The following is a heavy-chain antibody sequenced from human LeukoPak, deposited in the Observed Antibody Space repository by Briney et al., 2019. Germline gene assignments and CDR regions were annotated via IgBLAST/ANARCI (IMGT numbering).Heavy chain of an antibody. Sequence: SETLSLTCAVYGGSFSGYYWSWIRQPPGKGLEWIGEINHSGSTNYNPSLKSRVTISINTSKNQFSLKLSSVTAADTAVYYCARGSSNWPNWFDPWGQGTLVTVSS. D-gene: IGHD6-13*01. CDR1: GGSFSGYY. CDR2: INHSGST. V-gene: IGHV4-34*01. J-gene: IGHJ5*02. CDR3: ARGSSNWPNWFDP.